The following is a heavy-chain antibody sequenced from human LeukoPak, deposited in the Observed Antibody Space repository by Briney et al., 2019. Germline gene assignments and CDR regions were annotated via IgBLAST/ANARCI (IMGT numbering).Heavy chain of an antibody. V-gene: IGHV4-4*07. CDR1: GGSISSYY. D-gene: IGHD2-15*01. J-gene: IGHJ4*02. CDR2: IYTSGST. CDR3: ARGPYCSGGSCYPFDY. Sequence: SETLSLTCTVCGGSISSYYWSWLRQPAGKGLEWIGRIYTSGSTNYNPSLKSRVTMSVDTSKNQFSPKLSSVTAADTAVYYCARGPYCSGGSCYPFDYWGQGTLVTVSS.